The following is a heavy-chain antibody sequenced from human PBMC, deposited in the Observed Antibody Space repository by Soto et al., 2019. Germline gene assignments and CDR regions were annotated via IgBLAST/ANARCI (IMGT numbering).Heavy chain of an antibody. D-gene: IGHD2-8*01. J-gene: IGHJ6*02. CDR1: GYSFTDYH. Sequence: QVQLVQSGAEVKKPGASVKVSCKASGYSFTDYHIHWVRQAPGQGLEWLGRINPKSGGTSTAQKFQGWVTMTTHTSISTASMELTRLTSDDTAIYYCARGDSTDCSNVVCSFFYNHDMDVCGQGTTVSVSS. CDR3: ARGDSTDCSNVVCSFFYNHDMDV. V-gene: IGHV1-2*04. CDR2: INPKSGGT.